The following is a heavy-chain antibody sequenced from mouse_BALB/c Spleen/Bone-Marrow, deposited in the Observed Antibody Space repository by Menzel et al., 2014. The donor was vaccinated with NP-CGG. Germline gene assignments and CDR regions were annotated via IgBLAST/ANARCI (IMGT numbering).Heavy chain of an antibody. V-gene: IGHV3-8*02. CDR1: GDSIXSGY. CDR2: ISYSGST. J-gene: IGHJ2*01. CDR3: ATYDGYHFDY. D-gene: IGHD2-3*01. Sequence: EVKLVESGPSLVKPSQTLSLTCSVTGDSIXSGYWNWIRKFPGNKLEYMGYISYSGSTYYSPSLKSRISITRDTSKNQYYLQLNSVTTEDTATYYCATYDGYHFDYWGQGTTLTVSS.